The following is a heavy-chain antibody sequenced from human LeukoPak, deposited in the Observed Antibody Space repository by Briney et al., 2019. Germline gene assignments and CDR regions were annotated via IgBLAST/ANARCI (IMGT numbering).Heavy chain of an antibody. Sequence: GGSLRLSCAASGFTFSSYAMSWVRQAPGKGLEWVSYISSSGSTIYYADSVKGRFTISRDNAKNSLYLQMNSLRAEDTAVYYCASIYDSSGYSLDYWGQGTLVTVSS. CDR3: ASIYDSSGYSLDY. CDR1: GFTFSSYA. CDR2: ISSSGSTI. J-gene: IGHJ4*02. D-gene: IGHD3-22*01. V-gene: IGHV3-48*03.